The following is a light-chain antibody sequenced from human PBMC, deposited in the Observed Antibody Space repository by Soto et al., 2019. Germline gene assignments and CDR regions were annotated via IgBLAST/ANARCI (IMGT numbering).Light chain of an antibody. CDR3: QQRSNWRVT. CDR2: DAS. CDR1: QSVNIY. Sequence: EVVLTQSPATLSLYPGERATLSCRASQSVNIYLAWYQQKPGQAPRVLIYDASNRATGIPARFSGSGSGTDFTHPISSLEPEDSAVYYCQQRSNWRVTFGGGTKVDI. V-gene: IGKV3-11*01. J-gene: IGKJ4*01.